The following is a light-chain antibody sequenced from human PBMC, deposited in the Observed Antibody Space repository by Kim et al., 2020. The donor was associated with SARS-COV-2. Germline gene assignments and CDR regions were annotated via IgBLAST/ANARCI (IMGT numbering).Light chain of an antibody. Sequence: SLSPGERATRSCRASQRVSNYLAWYQQKPGQAPRLLIYDASNRATGIPARFSGSGSGTDFTLTISSLETEDFAVYYCQQRSNWLTFGGGTKVDIK. V-gene: IGKV3-11*01. J-gene: IGKJ4*01. CDR1: QRVSNY. CDR2: DAS. CDR3: QQRSNWLT.